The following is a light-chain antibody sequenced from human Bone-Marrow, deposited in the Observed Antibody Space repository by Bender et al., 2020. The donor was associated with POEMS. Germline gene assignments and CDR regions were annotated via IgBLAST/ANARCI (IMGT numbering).Light chain of an antibody. V-gene: IGLV2-8*01. CDR3: SSYAGSKSVI. CDR2: EVI. Sequence: QSALTQPPSASGSPGHSVTISCTGTTNSVSWYQHHPGKAPKLILFEVIQRPSGVPDRFSGSKSGDTASLTVSGLQAEDEADYYCSSYAGSKSVIFGGGTKLTVL. CDR1: TNS. J-gene: IGLJ2*01.